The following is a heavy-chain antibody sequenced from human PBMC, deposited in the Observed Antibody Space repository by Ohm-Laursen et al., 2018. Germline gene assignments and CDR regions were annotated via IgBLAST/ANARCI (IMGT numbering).Heavy chain of an antibody. CDR1: GYTFTNYA. CDR3: ARAKIDYDIWSGHFAYPFGLDV. CDR2: ISAQNGDT. V-gene: IGHV1-18*01. J-gene: IGHJ6*02. Sequence: SSVKVSCKASGYTFTNYAMTWVRQAPGQGLEWLGWISAQNGDTNYAQNLQGRVTMTTDTSTTTAYMELRSLRSDDTAVYYCARAKIDYDIWSGHFAYPFGLDVWGQGTPLIVSS. D-gene: IGHD3-3*01.